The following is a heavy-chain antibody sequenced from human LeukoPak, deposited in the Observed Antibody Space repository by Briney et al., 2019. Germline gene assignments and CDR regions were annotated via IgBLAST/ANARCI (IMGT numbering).Heavy chain of an antibody. CDR3: ARVDVVPAAIIGFDP. Sequence: SGTLSLTCAVSGGSISSSNWWSWVRQPPGKGLEWIGEIYHSGSTNYNPSLKSRVTISVDTSKNQFSLKLSSVTAADTAVYYCARVDVVPAAIIGFDPWGQGTLVTVSS. D-gene: IGHD2-2*01. CDR2: IYHSGST. CDR1: GGSISSSNW. V-gene: IGHV4-4*02. J-gene: IGHJ5*02.